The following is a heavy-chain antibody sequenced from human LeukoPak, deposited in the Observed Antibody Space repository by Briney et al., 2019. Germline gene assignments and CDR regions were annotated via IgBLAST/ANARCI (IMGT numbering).Heavy chain of an antibody. J-gene: IGHJ6*04. CDR3: ARAMITFGGVIVGMDV. D-gene: IGHD3-16*02. CDR1: GYSISSGYY. V-gene: IGHV4-38-2*01. Sequence: PSETLSLTCAVSGYSISSGYYWGWVRQPPGKGLEWIGSIYHSGSTYYNPSLKSRVTISVDTSKNQFSLKLSSVPAADTAVYYCARAMITFGGVIVGMDVWGKGTTVTVSS. CDR2: IYHSGST.